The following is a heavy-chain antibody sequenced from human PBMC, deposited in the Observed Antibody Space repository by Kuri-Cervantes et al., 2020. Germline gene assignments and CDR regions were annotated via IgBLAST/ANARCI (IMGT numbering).Heavy chain of an antibody. Sequence: GGSLRLSCAASGFTFSSYWMSWVRQAPGKGLEWVANIKQDGSEKYYVDSVKGRFTISRDNAKNSLYLQMNSLRAEDTAVYYCARYYESSGYYYSCDNWGQGTLVTVSS. CDR1: GFTFSSYW. CDR2: IKQDGSEK. D-gene: IGHD3-22*01. J-gene: IGHJ4*02. CDR3: ARYYESSGYYYSCDN. V-gene: IGHV3-7*01.